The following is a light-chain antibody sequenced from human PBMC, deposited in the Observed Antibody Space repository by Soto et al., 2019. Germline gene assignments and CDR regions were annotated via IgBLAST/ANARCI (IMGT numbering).Light chain of an antibody. Sequence: EILLTQSPDSLSLSPGDRATLSCRASQSFSSTFFAWYQQKPGQAPRLLIYGASSRATGIPDRFSGSGSVKDFILTISRLEPEDFAVYYCQQYASSVMFGQGTKVEIK. V-gene: IGKV3-20*01. CDR1: QSFSSTF. CDR2: GAS. CDR3: QQYASSVM. J-gene: IGKJ1*01.